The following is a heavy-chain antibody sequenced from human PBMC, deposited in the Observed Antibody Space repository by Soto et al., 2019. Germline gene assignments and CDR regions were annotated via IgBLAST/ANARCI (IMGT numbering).Heavy chain of an antibody. J-gene: IGHJ2*01. Sequence: QLQLQESGPGLVKPSETLSLTCTVSGGSISTSTYYWGWIRQPPGKGLEWIGSIYYSGSTSYNPSLKSRVTISGDTSKNQFSLKLSSVTAADTAVYYCASHDYGDFWYFDLWGRGTLVTVSS. D-gene: IGHD4-17*01. CDR1: GGSISTSTYY. CDR3: ASHDYGDFWYFDL. CDR2: IYYSGST. V-gene: IGHV4-39*01.